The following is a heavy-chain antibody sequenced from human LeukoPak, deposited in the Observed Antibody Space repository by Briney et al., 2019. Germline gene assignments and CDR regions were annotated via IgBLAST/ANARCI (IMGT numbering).Heavy chain of an antibody. Sequence: GGSLRLSCAASGFTFSSYGVHWVRQAPGKGLEWVAFIRYDGSNKYYADSVKGRFTISRDNSKNTLYLQMNSLRAEDTAVYYCAKSSTPSDSSGYYFSEYFQHWGQGTLVTVSS. CDR3: AKSSTPSDSSGYYFSEYFQH. J-gene: IGHJ1*01. CDR2: IRYDGSNK. CDR1: GFTFSSYG. V-gene: IGHV3-30*02. D-gene: IGHD3-22*01.